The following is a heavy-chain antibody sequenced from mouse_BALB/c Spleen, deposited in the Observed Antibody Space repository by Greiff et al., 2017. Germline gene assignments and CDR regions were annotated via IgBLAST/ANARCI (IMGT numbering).Heavy chain of an antibody. CDR2: IYHGDGDT. V-gene: IGHV1-80*01. D-gene: IGHD4-1*01. CDR3: ARALTGAWFAY. J-gene: IGHJ3*01. Sequence: QVQLQQSGAELVRPGSSVKISCKASGYAFSSYWMNWVKQRPGQGLEWIGQIYHGDGDTNYNGKFKGKATLTADKSSSTAYMQLSSLTSEDSAVYFCARALTGAWFAYWGQGTLVTVSA. CDR1: GYAFSSYW.